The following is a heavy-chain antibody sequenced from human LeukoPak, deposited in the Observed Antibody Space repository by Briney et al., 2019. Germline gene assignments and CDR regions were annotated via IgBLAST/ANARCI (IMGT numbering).Heavy chain of an antibody. V-gene: IGHV4-31*03. J-gene: IGHJ4*02. CDR1: GGSISSGGYY. CDR3: ARAPPLEPFDY. CDR2: IYDSGNT. Sequence: SENLSLTGTVSGGSISSGGYYWSWIRQHPGRGLEWIGYIYDSGNTYYNPSLKSRVIISVDTSKNQISLKLSSVTAADTAVYYCARAPPLEPFDYWGQGTLVTVSS. D-gene: IGHD1-1*01.